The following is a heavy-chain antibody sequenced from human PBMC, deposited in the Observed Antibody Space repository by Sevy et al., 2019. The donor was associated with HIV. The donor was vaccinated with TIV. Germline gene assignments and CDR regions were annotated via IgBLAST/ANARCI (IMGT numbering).Heavy chain of an antibody. J-gene: IGHJ6*02. CDR3: ATRTLSSSFYYYYGMDV. Sequence: GGSLRLSCAASGFTFSSYTMSWVRQAPGKGLEWVSAISGSGRYTYDADSVKGRFTLSRDNSKNTLYLQMNSLRAEDTAVYYRATRTLSSSFYYYYGMDVWGQGTTVTVSS. D-gene: IGHD6-13*01. CDR1: GFTFSSYT. V-gene: IGHV3-23*01. CDR2: ISGSGRYT.